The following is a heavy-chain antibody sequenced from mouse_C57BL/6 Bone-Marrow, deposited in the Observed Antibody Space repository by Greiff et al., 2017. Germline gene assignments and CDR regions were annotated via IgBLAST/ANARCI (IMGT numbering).Heavy chain of an antibody. J-gene: IGHJ1*03. CDR1: GFTFSSYG. D-gene: IGHD1-1*01. CDR3: ARRGYYGSIFYWYVDV. V-gene: IGHV5-6*01. Sequence: VQLQQSGGDLVKPGGSLKLSCAASGFTFSSYGMSWVRQTPDKRLEWVATISSGGSYTYYPDSVKGRFTISRDNAKNTLYLQMSSLKSEDTAMYYCARRGYYGSIFYWYVDVWGTGTTVTVSS. CDR2: ISSGGSYT.